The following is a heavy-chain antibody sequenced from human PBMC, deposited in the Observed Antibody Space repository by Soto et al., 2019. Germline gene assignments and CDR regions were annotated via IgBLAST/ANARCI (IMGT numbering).Heavy chain of an antibody. D-gene: IGHD3-16*01. CDR2: INIDGSVT. Sequence: DVQLVESGGGLVQPGGSLRLSCVASGFTFSRSRMHWVRQVPGKGLVWVARINIDGSVTHYADSVKGRFTISRDNAQNTLYLQMNSLRPEDTAVYFCVYVYGGCWGQGTLVTVSS. V-gene: IGHV3-74*01. J-gene: IGHJ4*02. CDR1: GFTFSRSR. CDR3: VYVYGGC.